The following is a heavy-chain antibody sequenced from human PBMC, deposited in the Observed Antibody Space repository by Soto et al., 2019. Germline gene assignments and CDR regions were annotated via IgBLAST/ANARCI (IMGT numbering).Heavy chain of an antibody. CDR3: ARAPRPAAIAVLDH. Sequence: QVQLVQSGTEVKTSGASVKVSCKASGYSFTSYDINWLRLATGQGPEWMGWVNPNTGDTGLAQRFQARVTLSSDTSINTAYVEVSSLRPDDTAIYFCARAPRPAAIAVLDHWGQGTLVAVSS. V-gene: IGHV1-8*01. D-gene: IGHD6-19*01. J-gene: IGHJ4*02. CDR2: VNPNTGDT. CDR1: GYSFTSYD.